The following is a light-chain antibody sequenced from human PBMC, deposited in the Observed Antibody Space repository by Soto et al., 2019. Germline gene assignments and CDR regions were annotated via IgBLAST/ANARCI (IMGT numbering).Light chain of an antibody. V-gene: IGKV3-15*01. CDR1: QSVSGN. J-gene: IGKJ4*01. Sequence: EIVMTQSPSTLSVSPGERATLSCRASQSVSGNLAWYQQKPGQAPRLLIYGASTRATGIPARFSGSGSGTEFALTISSLQSEDFAVYYCQQYNNWPPLTFGGGTKVEIK. CDR2: GAS. CDR3: QQYNNWPPLT.